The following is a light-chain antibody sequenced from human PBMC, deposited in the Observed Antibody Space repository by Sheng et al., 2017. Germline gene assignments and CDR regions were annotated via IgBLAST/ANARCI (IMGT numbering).Light chain of an antibody. CDR2: AAS. Sequence: DIQLTQSPSFLSASVGDRVTITCRASQGISSYLAWYQQKPGKAPKLLIYAASAPQSGVPSRFSGSGSGTDFTLTISSLQPEDFATYYCHQVESSPYTFGQGTQVEIK. CDR3: HQVESSPYT. V-gene: IGKV1-9*01. CDR1: QGISSY. J-gene: IGKJ2*01.